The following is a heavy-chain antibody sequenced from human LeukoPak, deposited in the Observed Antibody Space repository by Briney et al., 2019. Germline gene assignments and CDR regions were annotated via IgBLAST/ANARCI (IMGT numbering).Heavy chain of an antibody. CDR3: ARGTPYDFWSGYYTPQFDP. CDR1: GGSISSHY. V-gene: IGHV4-59*11. J-gene: IGHJ5*02. CDR2: IYYTGTT. Sequence: SETLSLTCTVSGGSISSHYWSWIRQPPGKGLEWIGYIYYTGTTNYNSSLKSRLTISIDTSKNQFSLKLSSVTAADTAVYYCARGTPYDFWSGYYTPQFDPWGQGTLVTVSS. D-gene: IGHD3-3*01.